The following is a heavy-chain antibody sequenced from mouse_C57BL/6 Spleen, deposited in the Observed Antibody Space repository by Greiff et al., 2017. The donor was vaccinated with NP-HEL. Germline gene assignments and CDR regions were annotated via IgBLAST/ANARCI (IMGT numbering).Heavy chain of an antibody. Sequence: EVKLMESGGGLVKPGGSLTLSCAASGFTFSSYAMSWVRQTPEKRLEWVATISDGGSYTYSPDNATNNLYLQMIHLKSEDTAMYYCAREPRTGTGAWFAYWGQGTLVTVSA. CDR1: GFTFSSYA. V-gene: IGHV5-4*01. CDR2: ISDGGSYT. J-gene: IGHJ3*01. D-gene: IGHD4-1*01. CDR3: AREPRTGTGAWFAY.